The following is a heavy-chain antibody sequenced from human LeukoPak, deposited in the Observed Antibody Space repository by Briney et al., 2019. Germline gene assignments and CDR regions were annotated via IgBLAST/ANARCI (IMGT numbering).Heavy chain of an antibody. V-gene: IGHV3-30*18. CDR3: AKDSYSSGWYMGY. CDR2: ISYDGSNK. CDR1: GFTFSSYG. J-gene: IGHJ4*02. D-gene: IGHD6-19*01. Sequence: PGGSLRLSCAASGFTFSSYGMHWVRQAPGKVLEWVAVISYDGSNKYYADSVKGRFTISRDNSKNTLYLQMNSLRAEDTAVYYCAKDSYSSGWYMGYWGQGTLVTVSS.